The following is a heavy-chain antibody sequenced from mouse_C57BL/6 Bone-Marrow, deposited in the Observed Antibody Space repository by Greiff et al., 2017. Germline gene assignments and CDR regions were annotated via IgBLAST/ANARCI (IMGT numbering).Heavy chain of an antibody. V-gene: IGHV1-77*01. CDR2: IGPGSGST. CDR3: ARAYQYDGSSYSYFDV. CDR1: GYTFTDYY. J-gene: IGHJ1*03. Sequence: VKLQESGAELVKPGASVKISCKASGYTFTDYYINWVKQRPGQGLEWIGKIGPGSGSTYYNEKFKGKATLTADKSSSTAYMQLSSLTSEDSAVYFCARAYQYDGSSYSYFDVWGTGTTVTVSS. D-gene: IGHD1-1*01.